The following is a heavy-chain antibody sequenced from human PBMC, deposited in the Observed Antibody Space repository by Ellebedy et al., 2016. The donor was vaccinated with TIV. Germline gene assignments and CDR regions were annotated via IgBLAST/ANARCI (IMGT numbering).Heavy chain of an antibody. D-gene: IGHD1-14*01. V-gene: IGHV4-59*02. CDR1: GASVSTSY. CDR3: ARFRTTNAFDI. Sequence: MPSETLSLTCTVSGASVSTSYWSWIRQAPGRGLEWIGYIYDMGGIGSTNYIPSLKSRVIISGDTSKNQLSLSLTSLTAADTAVYYCARFRTTNAFDIWGQGTVVTVSS. J-gene: IGHJ3*02. CDR2: IYDMGGIGST.